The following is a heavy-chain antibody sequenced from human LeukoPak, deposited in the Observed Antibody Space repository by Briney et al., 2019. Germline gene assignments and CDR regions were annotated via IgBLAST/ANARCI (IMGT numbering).Heavy chain of an antibody. Sequence: GASVKVSCKASGYTFTGYYMHWVRQAPGQGLEWMGWINPNSGGTKYAQKFQGRVTMTRDTSISTAYMELSRLRSDDTAVYYCARVYYSNYDVGNWFDPWGQGTLVTVSS. J-gene: IGHJ5*02. CDR3: ARVYYSNYDVGNWFDP. CDR2: INPNSGGT. V-gene: IGHV1-2*02. CDR1: GYTFTGYY. D-gene: IGHD4-11*01.